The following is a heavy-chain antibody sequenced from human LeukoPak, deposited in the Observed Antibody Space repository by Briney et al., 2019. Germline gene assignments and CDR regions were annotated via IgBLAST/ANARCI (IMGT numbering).Heavy chain of an antibody. D-gene: IGHD2-15*01. J-gene: IGHJ3*01. Sequence: GGSLRLSCVVSGLTSSIFDMNWVRQAPGKGLECVSYISKGGSTTDYADSVKGRFTISRDNAKNSLYLQMSSLRAEDAAIYYCVRGGGPSYKYNAFDLWGQGTMVTVYS. V-gene: IGHV3-48*03. CDR3: VRGGGPSYKYNAFDL. CDR2: ISKGGSTT. CDR1: GLTSSIFD.